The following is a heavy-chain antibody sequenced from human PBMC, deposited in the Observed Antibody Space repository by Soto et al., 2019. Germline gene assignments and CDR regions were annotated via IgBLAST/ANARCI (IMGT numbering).Heavy chain of an antibody. D-gene: IGHD3-22*01. CDR3: VRATYFSDSSGYTRCFDY. CDR2: MNPNSGNT. V-gene: IGHV1-8*01. CDR1: GYTFTSYD. J-gene: IGHJ4*02. Sequence: ASVKVSCKASGYTFTSYDINWVRQATGQGLEWMGWMNPNSGNTGYAQKFQGRVTMTRNTSISTAYMELSSLRSEDTAVYYCVRATYFSDSSGYTRCFDYWGQGTQVTVSS.